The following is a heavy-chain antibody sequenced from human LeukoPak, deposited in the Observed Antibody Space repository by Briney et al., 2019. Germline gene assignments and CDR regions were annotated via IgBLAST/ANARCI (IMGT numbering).Heavy chain of an antibody. CDR1: GFTFSSYG. CDR2: IWYDGSNK. V-gene: IGHV3-33*06. CDR3: AKDHGSGWPPTFDY. D-gene: IGHD6-19*01. Sequence: SGGSLRLSCAASGFTFSSYGMHWVRQAPGKGLEWVAVIWYDGSNKYYADSVKGRFTISRDNSKNTLYLQMNSLRAEDTAVYYCAKDHGSGWPPTFDYWGQGTLVTVSS. J-gene: IGHJ4*02.